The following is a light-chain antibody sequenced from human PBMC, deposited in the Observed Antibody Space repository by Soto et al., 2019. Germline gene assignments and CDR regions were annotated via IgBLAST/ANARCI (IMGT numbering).Light chain of an antibody. J-gene: IGKJ4*01. CDR3: QQGYSTPLT. CDR1: QRISSY. Sequence: DIQMTQSPSSLSASVGDRVTITCRASQRISSYLNWYQHKPGKAPNLLIYAASSLQSGVRSRFSGSGSGTDFTLTISSLQPEDSATYYCQQGYSTPLTFGGGTKVEIK. V-gene: IGKV1-39*01. CDR2: AAS.